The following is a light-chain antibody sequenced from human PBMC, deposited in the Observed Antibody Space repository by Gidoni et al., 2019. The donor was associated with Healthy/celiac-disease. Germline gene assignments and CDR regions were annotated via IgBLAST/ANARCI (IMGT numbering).Light chain of an antibody. Sequence: QTVLTLSPSVSGAPGHRVTIPCTGSSSNIGAGYDAHWYEQLPGTAPKLHIFGNSNRPSGVPDRFSGSKSGTSASLAITGLQAEDEADYYCQSYDSSLSGPVVFGGGTKLTVL. V-gene: IGLV1-40*01. CDR1: SSNIGAGYD. CDR2: GNS. CDR3: QSYDSSLSGPVV. J-gene: IGLJ2*01.